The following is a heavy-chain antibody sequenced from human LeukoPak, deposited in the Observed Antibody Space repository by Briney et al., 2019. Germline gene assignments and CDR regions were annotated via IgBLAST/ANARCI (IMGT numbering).Heavy chain of an antibody. CDR3: AREETGTFM. CDR1: GFTFSSYA. V-gene: IGHV3-30-3*01. CDR2: ISYDGSNK. D-gene: IGHD1-1*01. J-gene: IGHJ4*02. Sequence: PGGSLRLSCAASGFTFSSYAMHWVRQAPGKGLEWVAVISYDGSNKYYADSVKGRFTISRDNSKNTLYLQVNSLRAEDTAVYYCAREETGTFMWGQGTLVTVSS.